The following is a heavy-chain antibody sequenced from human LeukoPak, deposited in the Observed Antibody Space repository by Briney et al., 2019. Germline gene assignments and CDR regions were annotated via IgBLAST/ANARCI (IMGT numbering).Heavy chain of an antibody. CDR2: IYSGSTT. CDR3: ARSRSSSKKDAFDI. J-gene: IGHJ3*02. CDR1: GFTFSSNY. D-gene: IGHD2-2*01. V-gene: IGHV3-53*01. Sequence: GGSLRLPCAASGFTFSSNYMIWVRQAPGKGLEWVSLIYSGSTTFYADSVKGRFTISRDSSKNTLYLQMNSLRADDTAVYYCARSRSSSKKDAFDIWGEGTTVTVPS.